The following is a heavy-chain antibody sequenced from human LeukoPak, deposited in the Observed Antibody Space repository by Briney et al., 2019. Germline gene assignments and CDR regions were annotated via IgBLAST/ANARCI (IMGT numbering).Heavy chain of an antibody. D-gene: IGHD2-15*01. CDR2: INSDGSWT. J-gene: IGHJ4*02. CDR3: AKDTLHGVRDFDY. CDR1: GNYW. V-gene: IGHV3-74*01. Sequence: PGGSLRLSCAASGNYWMHWVRQVPGKGLVWASHINSDGSWTSYADSVKGRFTISRDNSKNTLYLQMNSLRAEDTAVYYCAKDTLHGVRDFDYWGQGTLVTVSS.